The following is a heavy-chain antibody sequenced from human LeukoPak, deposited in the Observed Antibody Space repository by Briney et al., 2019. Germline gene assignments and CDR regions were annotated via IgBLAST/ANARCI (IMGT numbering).Heavy chain of an antibody. D-gene: IGHD6-6*01. J-gene: IGHJ3*02. V-gene: IGHV3-30-3*01. CDR2: ISYDGSNK. Sequence: PWGSLRLSCAASGFTFSSYAMHWVRQAPGKGLEWVAVISYDGSNKYYADSVKGRFTISRDNSKNTLYLQMNSLRAEDTAVYYCARENRFYSSSSQDDAFDIWGQGTMVTVSS. CDR3: ARENRFYSSSSQDDAFDI. CDR1: GFTFSSYA.